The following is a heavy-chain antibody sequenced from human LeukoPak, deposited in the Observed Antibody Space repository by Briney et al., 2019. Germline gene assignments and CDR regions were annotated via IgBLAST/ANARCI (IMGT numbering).Heavy chain of an antibody. D-gene: IGHD3-22*01. CDR1: GFTVSSNY. CDR3: WTSGEYYYDSSGYYSDY. V-gene: IGHV3-53*01. J-gene: IGHJ4*02. Sequence: PGGSLRLSCAASGFTVSSNYMSWVRHAPGKGLEWVSVIYSGGSTYYADSVEGRFTISRDNSKNTLYLQMKRLTAEDTAVYYWWTSGEYYYDSSGYYSDYWGEGTLVTVSS. CDR2: IYSGGST.